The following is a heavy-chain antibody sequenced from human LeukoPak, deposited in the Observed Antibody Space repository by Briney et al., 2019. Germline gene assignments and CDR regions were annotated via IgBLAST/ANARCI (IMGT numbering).Heavy chain of an antibody. Sequence: PGGSLSRSCAASGFTFKNYAMTWVRQAPGKGLEWVSRTSGSGDIRLYADSVKGRFTISRTNSENRLYLQMNSLRADDSGVYYCANYRSGGGGYYSGLEHWGQGTKVSVFS. CDR2: TSGSGDIR. CDR3: ANYRSGGGGYYSGLEH. D-gene: IGHD2-15*01. V-gene: IGHV3-23*01. CDR1: GFTFKNYA. J-gene: IGHJ1*01.